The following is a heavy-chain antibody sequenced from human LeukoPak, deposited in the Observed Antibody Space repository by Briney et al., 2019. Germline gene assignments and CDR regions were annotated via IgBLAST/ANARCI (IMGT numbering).Heavy chain of an antibody. J-gene: IGHJ6*02. CDR2: INPNSGGT. Sequence: ASVKVSCKASGYTFTGYYMHWVRQAPGQGLEWMGWINPNSGGTNYAQKFQGRVTMTRDTSISTAYMELSRLRSDDTAVYYCARGGSLGTGYYYGMDVWGQGTTVTVSS. V-gene: IGHV1-2*02. CDR3: ARGGSLGTGYYYGMDV. CDR1: GYTFTGYY. D-gene: IGHD3/OR15-3a*01.